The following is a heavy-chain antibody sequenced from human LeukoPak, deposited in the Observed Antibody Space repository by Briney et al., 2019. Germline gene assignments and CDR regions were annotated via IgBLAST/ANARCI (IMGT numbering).Heavy chain of an antibody. CDR3: ARDGGLEGKVGPMGFDY. D-gene: IGHD1-26*01. J-gene: IGHJ4*02. CDR1: GLTFSSNR. CDR2: ISSSSTYI. V-gene: IGHV3-21*01. Sequence: PGGSLRLSCAASGLTFSSNRMNWVRQAPGKGLEWVSSISSSSTYIYYADSLKGRFTISRDNAKNSLYLQMNSLRAEDTAVYYCARDGGLEGKVGPMGFDYWGQGTLVTVSS.